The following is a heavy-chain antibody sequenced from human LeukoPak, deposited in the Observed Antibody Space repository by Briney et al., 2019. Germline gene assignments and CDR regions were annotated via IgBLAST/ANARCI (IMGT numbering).Heavy chain of an antibody. Sequence: ASVTVSFTVSGYTLTELSMHWVRQAPGKGLEWMGGFDPEDGETIYAQKFQGRVTMTEDTSTDTAYMELSSLRSEDTAVYYCAARTYYGSYYDYWGQGTLVTVSS. CDR2: FDPEDGET. CDR3: AARTYYGSYYDY. J-gene: IGHJ4*02. D-gene: IGHD3-10*01. CDR1: GYTLTELS. V-gene: IGHV1-24*01.